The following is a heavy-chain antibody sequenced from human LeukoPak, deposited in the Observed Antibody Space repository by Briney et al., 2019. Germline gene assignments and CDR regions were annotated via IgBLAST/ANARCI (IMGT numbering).Heavy chain of an antibody. V-gene: IGHV3-73*01. Sequence: QPEGSLRLSCAASGFTFSDSAMNWVRQASGKGLEWVGHIRGKTNSYATAYAASVRGRFTISRDDSKNTAYLQMNSLKTEDTAVYYCTGGSGWYSPDYWGQGTLVTVSS. CDR3: TGGSGWYSPDY. D-gene: IGHD6-19*01. J-gene: IGHJ4*02. CDR2: IRGKTNSYAT. CDR1: GFTFSDSA.